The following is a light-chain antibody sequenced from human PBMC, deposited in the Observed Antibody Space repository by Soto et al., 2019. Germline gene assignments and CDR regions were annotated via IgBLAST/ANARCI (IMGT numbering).Light chain of an antibody. CDR1: QSISSW. CDR2: KAS. CDR3: QQYHSFPLT. J-gene: IGKJ4*01. V-gene: IGKV1-5*03. Sequence: DFQMTQSPSTLSASVGDRVTITCRASQSISSWLVWYQQKPGNAPKLLIYKASSVQSGVPSRFSGSGSGTVFTLTISGLQPDDFATYCCQQYHSFPLTFGGGTKVEIK.